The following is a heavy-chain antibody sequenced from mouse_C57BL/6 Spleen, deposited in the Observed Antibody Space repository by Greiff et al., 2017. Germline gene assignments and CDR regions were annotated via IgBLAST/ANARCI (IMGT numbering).Heavy chain of an antibody. CDR2: IHPNSGST. CDR3: ARDSSVMDY. V-gene: IGHV1-64*01. J-gene: IGHJ2*01. Sequence: VQLQQSGAELVKPGASVKLSCKASGYTFTSYWMHWVKQRPGKGLEWIGMIHPNSGSTNYNEKFKSKATLTVDKSSSTAYMQLSSLTSEDSAVYYCARDSSVMDYWGQGTTLTVSS. D-gene: IGHD3-2*02. CDR1: GYTFTSYW.